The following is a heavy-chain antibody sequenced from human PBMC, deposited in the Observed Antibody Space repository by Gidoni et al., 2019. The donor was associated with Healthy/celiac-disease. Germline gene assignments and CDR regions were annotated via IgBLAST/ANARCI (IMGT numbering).Heavy chain of an antibody. J-gene: IGHJ3*02. Sequence: QVQLVASGGGVVQPGRSLRLSCAASGFTFSSYAMHWVRQAPGKGLEWGAVISYDGSNKYYADSVKGRFTISRYNSKNTLYLQMNSLRAEDTAVYYCARPSCGGDCYSDAFDIWGQGTMVTVSS. CDR2: ISYDGSNK. D-gene: IGHD2-21*02. CDR3: ARPSCGGDCYSDAFDI. V-gene: IGHV3-30-3*01. CDR1: GFTFSSYA.